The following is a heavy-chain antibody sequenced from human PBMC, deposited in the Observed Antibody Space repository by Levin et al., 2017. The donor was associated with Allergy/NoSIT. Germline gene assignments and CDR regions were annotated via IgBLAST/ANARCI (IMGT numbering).Heavy chain of an antibody. CDR1: GFTFSSYW. CDR2: ISIDGSST. Sequence: GGSLRLSCAASGFTFSSYWMHWVRQVPGKGLVWVSRISIDGSSTSYADSVKGRFTISRDNAKNTLYLQMNSLRAEDTAVYYCVRDSFHDSRYYGMDVWGQGTPVTVCS. V-gene: IGHV3-74*01. D-gene: IGHD3-22*01. J-gene: IGHJ6*02. CDR3: VRDSFHDSRYYGMDV.